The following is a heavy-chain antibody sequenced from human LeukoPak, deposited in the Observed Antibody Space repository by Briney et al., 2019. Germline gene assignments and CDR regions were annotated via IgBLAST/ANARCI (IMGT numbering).Heavy chain of an antibody. V-gene: IGHV3-53*01. D-gene: IGHD3-10*01. J-gene: IGHJ4*02. CDR1: GFSVSSNY. CDR3: ARDWAYGSGSYRGY. Sequence: GGSLRLSCVASGFSVSSNYMSWVRQAPGKGLEGVSVIYSGGSTYYADSVKGRFTISRDNSKNTLYLQMNSLRAEDTAVYYCARDWAYGSGSYRGYWGQGTPVTVSS. CDR2: IYSGGST.